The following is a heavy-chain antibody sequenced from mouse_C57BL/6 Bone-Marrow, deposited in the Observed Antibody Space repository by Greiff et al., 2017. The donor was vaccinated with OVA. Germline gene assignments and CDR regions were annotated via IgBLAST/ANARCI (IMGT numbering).Heavy chain of an antibody. J-gene: IGHJ1*03. CDR3: EVYYYGPWYFDV. D-gene: IGHD1-1*01. Sequence: LVESGAELARPGASVKLSCKASGYTFTSYGISWVKQRTGQGLEWIGEIYPRSGNTYYNEKFKGKATLTADKSSSTAYMELRSLTSEDSAVYFCEVYYYGPWYFDVWGTGTTVTVSS. V-gene: IGHV1-81*01. CDR1: GYTFTSYG. CDR2: IYPRSGNT.